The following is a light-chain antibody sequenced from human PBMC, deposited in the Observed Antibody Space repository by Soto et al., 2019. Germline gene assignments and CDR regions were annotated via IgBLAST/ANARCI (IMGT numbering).Light chain of an antibody. CDR2: VAS. CDR1: QSVNSNY. J-gene: IGKJ5*01. CDR3: QQYGSSLIT. Sequence: EIVLTQSPGTLSLSPLEIATLSCRASQSVNSNYLAWHQQKPGQGPRLLVLVASSRATGIPDRFSGTGSVTDFTLTISRVEPEDFAVYYCQQYGSSLITFGQGTRLEIK. V-gene: IGKV3-20*01.